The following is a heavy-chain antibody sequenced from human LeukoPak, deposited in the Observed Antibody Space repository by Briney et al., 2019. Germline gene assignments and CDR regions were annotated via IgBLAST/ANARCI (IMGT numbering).Heavy chain of an antibody. CDR1: GYTFTSYY. D-gene: IGHD3-22*01. J-gene: IGHJ4*02. Sequence: ASVKVSCKASGYTFTSYYMHWVRQAPGQGLEWMGIINPSGGSTSYAQKFRGRVTMTRDTSTSTVYMELSSLRSEDTAVYYCARSPPKGTMIVVWGQGTLVTVSS. CDR3: ARSPPKGTMIVV. V-gene: IGHV1-46*01. CDR2: INPSGGST.